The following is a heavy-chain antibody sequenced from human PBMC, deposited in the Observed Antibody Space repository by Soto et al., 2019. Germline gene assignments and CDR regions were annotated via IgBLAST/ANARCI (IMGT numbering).Heavy chain of an antibody. CDR1: GFTFSSYA. V-gene: IGHV3-23*01. CDR3: AKGLARITIFGVVITNFDY. Sequence: GGSLRLSCAASGFTFSSYAMSWVHQAPGKGLEWVSAISGSGGITYYADSVKGRFTISRDNSKNTLYLQMNSLRAEDTAVYYCAKGLARITIFGVVITNFDYWGQGTLVTVSS. J-gene: IGHJ4*02. D-gene: IGHD3-3*01. CDR2: ISGSGGIT.